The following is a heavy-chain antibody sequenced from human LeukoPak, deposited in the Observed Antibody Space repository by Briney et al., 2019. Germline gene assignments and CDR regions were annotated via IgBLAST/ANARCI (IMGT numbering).Heavy chain of an antibody. V-gene: IGHV3-74*01. Sequence: GGSLRLSCAASGFSFSSYWMHWVRQAPGKGLVWVSRINSDGSGTTYADSVKGRFTISRDNAKETVYLQMNSLRAEDTAVYYCTRVSAYQYGSGSYYYFDNWGQGTLVTVSS. CDR2: INSDGSGT. CDR1: GFSFSSYW. D-gene: IGHD3-10*01. J-gene: IGHJ4*02. CDR3: TRVSAYQYGSGSYYYFDN.